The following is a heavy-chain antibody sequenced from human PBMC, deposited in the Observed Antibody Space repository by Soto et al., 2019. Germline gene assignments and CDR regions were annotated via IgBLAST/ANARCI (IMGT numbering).Heavy chain of an antibody. J-gene: IGHJ4*02. CDR2: IRSKAYGGTT. CDR3: TRGVYCSSTSCVDY. CDR1: GFTFGDYA. V-gene: IGHV3-49*05. Sequence: EVQLVESGGGLVKPGRSLRLSCTASGFTFGDYAMSWFRQAPGKGLEWVGFIRSKAYGGTTEYAASVKGRFTISRDDSKSIAYLQMNSLKTEDTAVYYCTRGVYCSSTSCVDYWGQGTLVTVSS. D-gene: IGHD2-2*01.